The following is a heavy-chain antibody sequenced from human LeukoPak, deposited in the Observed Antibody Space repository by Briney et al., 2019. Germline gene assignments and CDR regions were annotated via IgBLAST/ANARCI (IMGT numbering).Heavy chain of an antibody. CDR1: GFTFSSYS. J-gene: IGHJ4*02. CDR2: ISSSSSYI. V-gene: IGHV3-21*01. D-gene: IGHD1-26*01. CDR3: ARVWWELPHFDY. Sequence: GGSLRLSCAASGFTFSSYSMNWVRQAPGKGLEWFSSISSSSSYIYYADSVKGRFTISRDNAKNSLYLQMNSLRAEDTAVYYCARVWWELPHFDYWGQGTLVTVSS.